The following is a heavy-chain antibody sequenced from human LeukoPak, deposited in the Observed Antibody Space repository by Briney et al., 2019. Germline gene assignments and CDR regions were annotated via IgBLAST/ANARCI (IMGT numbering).Heavy chain of an antibody. D-gene: IGHD1-26*01. CDR2: IYYSGST. CDR1: GGSISSGGYY. J-gene: IGHJ5*02. Sequence: SETLSLTCTVSGGSISSGGYYWSWIRQHPGKGLEWIGYIYYSGSTYYNPSLRSRVTISVDTSKNQFSLKLSSVTAADTAVYYCARSRAFNSGAFDPWGQGSLVTVSS. V-gene: IGHV4-31*03. CDR3: ARSRAFNSGAFDP.